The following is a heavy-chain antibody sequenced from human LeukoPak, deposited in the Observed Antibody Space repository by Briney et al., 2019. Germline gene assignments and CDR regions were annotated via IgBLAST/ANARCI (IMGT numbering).Heavy chain of an antibody. CDR1: GGSLSSYY. D-gene: IGHD2-15*01. V-gene: IGHV4-59*12. J-gene: IGHJ4*02. Sequence: PSETLSLTCTVSGGSLSSYYWSWIRQPPGKGLEWIGYIYYSGSTNYYPSLKSGGTISVNTPKKQFALKLSSVTAADTAVYYCAGGVAYFDCWGGGTLVTVSS. CDR3: AGGVAYFDC. CDR2: IYYSGST.